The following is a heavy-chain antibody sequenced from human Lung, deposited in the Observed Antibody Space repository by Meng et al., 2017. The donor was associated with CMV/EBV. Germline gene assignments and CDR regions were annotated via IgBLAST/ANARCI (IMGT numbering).Heavy chain of an antibody. D-gene: IGHD3-22*01. V-gene: IGHV3-30*02. Sequence: SXAASGFTFSSYGMHWVRQAPGKGLEWVAFIRYDGSNKYYADSVKGRFTISRDNSKNTLYLQMNSLRAEDTAVYYCAKGGDYDSSGDYWGQGTXVTVSS. J-gene: IGHJ4*02. CDR1: GFTFSSYG. CDR3: AKGGDYDSSGDY. CDR2: IRYDGSNK.